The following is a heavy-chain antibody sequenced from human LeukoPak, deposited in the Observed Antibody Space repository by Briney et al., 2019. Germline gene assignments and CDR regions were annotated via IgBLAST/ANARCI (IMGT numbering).Heavy chain of an antibody. J-gene: IGHJ5*02. CDR1: GYTFTGYY. D-gene: IGHD3-10*01. CDR2: INPNSGGT. Sequence: ASVKVSCKASGYTFTGYYMHWVRQAPGQGLEWMGWINPNSGGTNYAQKFQGRVTMTRDTSISTAYMELSRLRSDDTAVYYCARDDYGSGSYLPSWGQGTLVTVSS. CDR3: ARDDYGSGSYLPS. V-gene: IGHV1-2*02.